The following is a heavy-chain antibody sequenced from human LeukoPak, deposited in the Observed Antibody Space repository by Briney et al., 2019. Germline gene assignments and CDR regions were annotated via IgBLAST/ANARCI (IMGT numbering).Heavy chain of an antibody. J-gene: IGHJ3*02. D-gene: IGHD3-22*01. CDR3: ACLTTADAFDI. Sequence: SENLSRTCAVSGVSVRSYYWIWIRQPPGKGLEWIGYIYYSGSTNYNPSLKSRVTISVDTSKKQFSLKLSSVTAADTAVYYCACLTTADAFDIWGQGTMVTVSS. CDR2: IYYSGST. CDR1: GVSVRSYY. V-gene: IGHV4-59*02.